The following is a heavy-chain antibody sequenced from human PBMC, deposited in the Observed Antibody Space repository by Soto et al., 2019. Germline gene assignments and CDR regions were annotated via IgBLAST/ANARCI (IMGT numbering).Heavy chain of an antibody. CDR3: ARETSVGTSPFSNSGWYGYFDY. D-gene: IGHD6-19*01. V-gene: IGHV4-59*01. CDR1: GGSISPYY. CDR2: IFHTGTP. J-gene: IGHJ4*02. Sequence: SETLSLTCTVSGGSISPYYWSWIRQPPGGGLEWIGYIFHTGTPRYSPSLESRVTISVDSSKNQVYLKLTSVTAADTAVYFCARETSVGTSPFSNSGWYGYFDYWGPGALVTVS.